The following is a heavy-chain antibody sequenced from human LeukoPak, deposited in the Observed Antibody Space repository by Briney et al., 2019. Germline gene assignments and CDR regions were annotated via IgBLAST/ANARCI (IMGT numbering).Heavy chain of an antibody. CDR3: ARDAPYPKYYYGSGSSYFDY. Sequence: ASVKVSCKASGGTFSSYAISWVRQAPGQGLEWMGGINAGNGNTKYSQKFQGRVTITRDTSASTAYMELSSLRSEDTAVYYCARDAPYPKYYYGSGSSYFDYWGQGTLVTVSS. J-gene: IGHJ4*02. CDR1: GGTFSSYA. V-gene: IGHV1-3*01. D-gene: IGHD3-10*01. CDR2: INAGNGNT.